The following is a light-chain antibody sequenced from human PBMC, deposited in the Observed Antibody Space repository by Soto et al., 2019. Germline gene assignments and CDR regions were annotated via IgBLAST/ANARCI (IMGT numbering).Light chain of an antibody. CDR3: SSYAGRV. CDR2: DTS. CDR1: TGGVTSGHY. V-gene: IGLV7-46*01. J-gene: IGLJ3*02. Sequence: QAVVTQEPSLTVSPGGTVTLTCASSTGGVTSGHYPHWLQQKPGQAPKTLIYDTSHTHPWTPARFSGSRLGDKATLTLSGAQAEDEADYYCSSYAGRVFGGGTKVTVL.